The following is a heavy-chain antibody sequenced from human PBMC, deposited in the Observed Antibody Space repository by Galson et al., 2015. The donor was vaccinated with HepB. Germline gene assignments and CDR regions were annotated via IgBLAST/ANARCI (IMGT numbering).Heavy chain of an antibody. CDR1: GFTFSTYS. V-gene: IGHV3-48*02. Sequence: SLRVSCTASGFTFSTYSMNWVRQAPGKGLEWVSYISSSSGTIYYAEYVKGRFTITRDNAKNSLYLQMNSLRDEDTAVYYCARESHKYYDNPFLDYWGQGTLVTVSS. D-gene: IGHD3-22*01. CDR2: ISSSSGTI. CDR3: ARESHKYYDNPFLDY. J-gene: IGHJ4*02.